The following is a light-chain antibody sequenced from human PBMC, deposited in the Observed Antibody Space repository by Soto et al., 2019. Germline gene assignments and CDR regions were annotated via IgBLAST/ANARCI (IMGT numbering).Light chain of an antibody. J-gene: IGKJ5*01. CDR1: QSVLYSSNNKNY. CDR3: QQYYSTPIT. CDR2: WAS. Sequence: DSVMTQSPDSLAFSLGERATINCKSSQSVLYSSNNKNYLAWYQQKPGQPPKLLIYWASTRESGVPDRFSGSGSGTDFTLTISSLQAEDVAVYYCQQYYSTPITFGQGTDWRL. V-gene: IGKV4-1*01.